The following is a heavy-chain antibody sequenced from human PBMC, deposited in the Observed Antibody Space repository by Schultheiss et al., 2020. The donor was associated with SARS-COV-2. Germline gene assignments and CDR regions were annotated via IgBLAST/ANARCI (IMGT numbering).Heavy chain of an antibody. CDR2: INHSGST. V-gene: IGHV4-38-2*01. D-gene: IGHD6-13*01. J-gene: IGHJ5*02. CDR1: GYSISSGYY. Sequence: SQTLSLTCAVSGYSISSGYYWGWIRQPPGKGLEWIGEINHSGSTNYNPSLKSRVTISVDTSKNQFSLKLSSVTAADTAVYYCARAGSSIEPGWFDPWGQGTLVTVSS. CDR3: ARAGSSIEPGWFDP.